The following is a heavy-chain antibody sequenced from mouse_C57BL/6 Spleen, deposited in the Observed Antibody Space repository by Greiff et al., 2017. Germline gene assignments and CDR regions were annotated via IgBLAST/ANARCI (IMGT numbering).Heavy chain of an antibody. CDR3: TRLPYDGYSPDY. J-gene: IGHJ2*01. CDR2: IDPSDSYT. V-gene: IGHV1-69*01. Sequence: QVQLQQPGAELVMPGASVKLSCKASGYTFTSYWMHWVKQRPGQGLEWIGEIDPSDSYTNYNQKFKGKATLTVDKSSSTAYMQLSSLASEASAVYCCTRLPYDGYSPDYWGQGTTLTVSS. D-gene: IGHD2-3*01. CDR1: GYTFTSYW.